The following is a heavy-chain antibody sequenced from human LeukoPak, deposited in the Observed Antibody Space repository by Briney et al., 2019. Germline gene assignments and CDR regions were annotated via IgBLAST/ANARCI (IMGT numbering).Heavy chain of an antibody. D-gene: IGHD6-13*01. CDR3: TTVSGAAAGFDY. J-gene: IGHJ4*02. CDR1: GFIISNAW. V-gene: IGHV3-15*01. CDR2: IKSKTDGGTT. Sequence: GGSLRLSCAASGFIISNAWMSWVRQAPGKGLEGVGRIKSKTDGGTTDYAAPVKGRFTISRDDSKNTLYLQMNSLKTEDTAVYYCTTVSGAAAGFDYWGQGTLVTVSS.